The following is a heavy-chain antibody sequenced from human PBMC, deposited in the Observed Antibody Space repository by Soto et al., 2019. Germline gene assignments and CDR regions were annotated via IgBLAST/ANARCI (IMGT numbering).Heavy chain of an antibody. CDR2: ISGSGGST. CDR1: GFTFSSYA. J-gene: IGHJ3*02. V-gene: IGHV3-23*01. Sequence: GGSLRLSCAASGFTFSSYAMSWVRQAPGKGQEWVSAISGSGGSTYYADSVKGRFTISRDNSKNTLYLQMNSLRAEDTAVYYCAKERSIAVAAYDAFDIWGQGTMVTVSS. D-gene: IGHD6-19*01. CDR3: AKERSIAVAAYDAFDI.